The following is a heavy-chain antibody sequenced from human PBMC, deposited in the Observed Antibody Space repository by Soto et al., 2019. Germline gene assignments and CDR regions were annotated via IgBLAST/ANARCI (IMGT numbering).Heavy chain of an antibody. Sequence: QVQLQQWGAGLLKPSETLSLTCAVYGGSFSGYYWSWIRQPPGKGLEWIGEINHSGSTNYNPSLKSRVTISVDTSKNQFSLKLSSVTAADTAVYYCARGLYDSINYWGQGTLVTVSS. J-gene: IGHJ4*02. CDR3: ARGLYDSINY. CDR1: GGSFSGYY. D-gene: IGHD3-22*01. V-gene: IGHV4-34*01. CDR2: INHSGST.